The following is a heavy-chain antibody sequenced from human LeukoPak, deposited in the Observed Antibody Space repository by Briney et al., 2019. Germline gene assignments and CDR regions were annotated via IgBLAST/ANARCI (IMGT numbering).Heavy chain of an antibody. CDR1: GFTFDDYA. D-gene: IGHD6-13*01. CDR3: ARTSYSYSDFDY. V-gene: IGHV3-9*01. J-gene: IGHJ4*02. CDR2: ISWNSGSI. Sequence: PGRSLRLSCAASGFTFDDYAMHWVRQAPGKGLEWVSGISWNSGSIGYADSVKGRFTISRDNSKNTLYLQMNSLRAEDTAVYYCARTSYSYSDFDYWGQGTLVTVAS.